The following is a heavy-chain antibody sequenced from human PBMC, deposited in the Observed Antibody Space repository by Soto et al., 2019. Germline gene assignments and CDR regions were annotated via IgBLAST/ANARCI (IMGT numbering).Heavy chain of an antibody. V-gene: IGHV3-30*18. D-gene: IGHD3-22*01. J-gene: IGHJ4*02. Sequence: GGSLRLSCAASGFTFSSYGMHWVRQAPGKGLEWVAVISYDGSNKYYADSVKGRFTISRDNSKNTLYLQMNSLRAEDTAVYYCAKDHYYDSSGYPHYWGQGTLVTVSS. CDR3: AKDHYYDSSGYPHY. CDR1: GFTFSSYG. CDR2: ISYDGSNK.